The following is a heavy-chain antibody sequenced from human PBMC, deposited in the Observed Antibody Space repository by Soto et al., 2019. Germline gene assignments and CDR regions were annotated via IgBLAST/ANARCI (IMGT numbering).Heavy chain of an antibody. CDR3: AREGGVGAAAYIVY. Sequence: ASVKVSFKASGYTFTDYYIHWLRQAPGQGPEWMGWIHPNTGATNCAQKFQDWITMTRDTSISTVYMELSTLKSDDTAVYYCAREGGVGAAAYIVYRGQGALVNVSS. D-gene: IGHD3-16*01. CDR1: GYTFTDYY. CDR2: IHPNTGAT. J-gene: IGHJ4*02. V-gene: IGHV1-2*04.